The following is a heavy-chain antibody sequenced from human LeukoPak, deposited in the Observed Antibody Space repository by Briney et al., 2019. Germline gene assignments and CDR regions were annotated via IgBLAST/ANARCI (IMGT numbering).Heavy chain of an antibody. Sequence: ASVKVSCKASGYTFTSYGISWVRQAPGQGLEWMGWISAYNGNTNYAQKLQGRVTMTTDTSTSTAYMELRSLRSDDTAVYYCAREGWVCSGGSCYSFHYYGGQYYFDYWGQGTLVTVSS. D-gene: IGHD2-15*01. CDR3: AREGWVCSGGSCYSFHYYGGQYYFDY. J-gene: IGHJ4*02. CDR2: ISAYNGNT. CDR1: GYTFTSYG. V-gene: IGHV1-18*01.